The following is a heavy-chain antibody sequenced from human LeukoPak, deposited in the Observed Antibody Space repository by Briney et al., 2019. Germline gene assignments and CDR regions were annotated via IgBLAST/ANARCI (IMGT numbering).Heavy chain of an antibody. J-gene: IGHJ4*02. CDR2: INPNSGGT. Sequence: ASVKVSCKASGYTFTGYYMHWVRQAPGQGLEWMGWINPNSGGTNYAQKFQGRVTMTRDTSISTAYLQWSSLKASDTAMYYCARQGSGWYDYWGQGTLVTVSS. V-gene: IGHV1-2*02. D-gene: IGHD6-19*01. CDR1: GYTFTGYY. CDR3: ARQGSGWYDY.